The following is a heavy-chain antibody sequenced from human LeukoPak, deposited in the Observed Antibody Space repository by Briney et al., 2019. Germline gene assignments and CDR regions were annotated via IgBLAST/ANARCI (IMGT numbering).Heavy chain of an antibody. V-gene: IGHV1-69*05. CDR1: GGTCSSYA. CDR2: IIPIFVTA. CDR3: ARCLYYYDSSGYHIPQGGGYYFDY. Sequence: SVKVSCKASGGTCSSYAISWVRQAPGQGLEWMGGIIPIFVTANYAQKFQGRVTITTDESTSTAYMELSSLRSEDTAVYYCARCLYYYDSSGYHIPQGGGYYFDYWGQGTLVTVSS. J-gene: IGHJ4*02. D-gene: IGHD3-22*01.